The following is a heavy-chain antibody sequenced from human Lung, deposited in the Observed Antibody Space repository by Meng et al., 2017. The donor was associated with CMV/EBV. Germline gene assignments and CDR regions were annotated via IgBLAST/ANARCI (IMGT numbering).Heavy chain of an antibody. CDR3: ARGSLPQRGPTVPTPDY. V-gene: IGHV4-34*01. J-gene: IGHJ4*02. CDR2: INHSGST. CDR1: GGSFSGYY. Sequence: GSLRLSCAVYGGSFSGYYWSWSRQPPGKGLEWIGEINHSGSTNYNPSLKSRVTISVDTSKNKFSVRLSSVTAADTALYYCARGSLPQRGPTVPTPDYWGQGXLVTVSS. D-gene: IGHD4-11*01.